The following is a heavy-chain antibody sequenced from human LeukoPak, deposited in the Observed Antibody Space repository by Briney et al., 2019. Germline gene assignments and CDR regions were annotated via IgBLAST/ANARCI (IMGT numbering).Heavy chain of an antibody. V-gene: IGHV4-4*07. CDR3: ARDTPNLGGVAAAGLGNWFDP. Sequence: PSETLSLTCTVSGGSISSYYWSWIRQPAGKGLEWIGRIYTSGSTNYNPSLKSRVTMSVDTSKNQFSLKLSSVTAADTAVYYCARDTPNLGGVAAAGLGNWFDPWGQGTLVTVSS. CDR1: GGSISSYY. J-gene: IGHJ5*02. CDR2: IYTSGST. D-gene: IGHD6-13*01.